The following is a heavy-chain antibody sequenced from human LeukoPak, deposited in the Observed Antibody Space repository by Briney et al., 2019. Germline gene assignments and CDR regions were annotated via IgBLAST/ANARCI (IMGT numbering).Heavy chain of an antibody. CDR2: INHSGST. J-gene: IGHJ4*02. CDR3: ARVRGRGYYDSRFDFDY. V-gene: IGHV4-34*01. D-gene: IGHD3-22*01. CDR1: GGSFSDYY. Sequence: SETLSLTCAVYGGSFSDYYWSWIRQPPGKGLEWIGEINHSGSTNYNPSLKSRVTISVDTSKNQFSLKLSSVTAADTAVYYCARVRGRGYYDSRFDFDYWGQGTLVTVSS.